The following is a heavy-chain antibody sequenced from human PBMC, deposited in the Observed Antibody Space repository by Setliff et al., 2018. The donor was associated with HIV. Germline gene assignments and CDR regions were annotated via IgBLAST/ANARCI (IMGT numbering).Heavy chain of an antibody. V-gene: IGHV4-39*01. CDR3: ARSKISGSNHETYGFDV. CDR1: GGSRISSSYY. J-gene: IGHJ6*02. Sequence: PSETLSLTCTVSGGSRISSSYYYVWIRQPPGKGLVWIGDVYYSGTTYYNASLKSRVTISVDRLKNQFSLMMSSVTAADTAVYYCARSKISGSNHETYGFDVWGQGTTVTVSS. D-gene: IGHD1-26*01. CDR2: VYYSGTT.